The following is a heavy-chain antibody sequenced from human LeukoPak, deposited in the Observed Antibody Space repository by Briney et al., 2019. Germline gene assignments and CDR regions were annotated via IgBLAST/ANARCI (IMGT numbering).Heavy chain of an antibody. J-gene: IGHJ4*02. Sequence: SETLSLTCTVSDGSITNYDWSWVRQPPGKGLEFIGHVHYSGTTNYNPALRSRVTISIDTSKKHFFLKLKSVTAADTAVYYCATGYGDFRVEGRYFYSWGQGTLVTVSS. CDR2: VHYSGTT. V-gene: IGHV4-59*01. CDR3: ATGYGDFRVEGRYFYS. D-gene: IGHD4-17*01. CDR1: DGSITNYD.